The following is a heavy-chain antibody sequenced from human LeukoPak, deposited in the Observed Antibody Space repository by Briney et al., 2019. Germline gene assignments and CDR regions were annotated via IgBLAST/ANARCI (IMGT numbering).Heavy chain of an antibody. Sequence: ASVKVSCKASGYTFTSYGISWVRQAPGQGLEWMGWISAYNGNTNYAQKLQGRVTMTTDTSTSTAYMELSSLRSEDTAVYYCARDRIRYDILTGYYLRALDAFDIWGQGTMVTVSS. J-gene: IGHJ3*02. CDR3: ARDRIRYDILTGYYLRALDAFDI. CDR1: GYTFTSYG. V-gene: IGHV1-18*01. CDR2: ISAYNGNT. D-gene: IGHD3-9*01.